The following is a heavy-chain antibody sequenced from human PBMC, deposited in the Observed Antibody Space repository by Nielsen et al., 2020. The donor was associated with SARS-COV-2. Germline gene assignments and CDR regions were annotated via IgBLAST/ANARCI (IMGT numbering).Heavy chain of an antibody. Sequence: ASVKVSCKASGYTFTGYYMHWVRQAPGQGREWMGRINPNSGGTNHAQKFQGRVTMTRDTSISTAYMELSRLRSDDTAVYYCARDPPRSIAARPPNTDYWGQGTLVTVSS. CDR2: INPNSGGT. J-gene: IGHJ4*02. CDR1: GYTFTGYY. CDR3: ARDPPRSIAARPPNTDY. V-gene: IGHV1-2*06. D-gene: IGHD6-6*01.